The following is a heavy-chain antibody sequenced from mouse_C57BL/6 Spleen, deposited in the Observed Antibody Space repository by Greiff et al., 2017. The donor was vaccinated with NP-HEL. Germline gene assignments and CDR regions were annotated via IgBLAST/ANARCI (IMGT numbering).Heavy chain of an antibody. Sequence: EVKVVESGGGLVKPGGSLKLSCAASGFTFSSYTMSWVRQTPEKRLEWVATISGGGGNTYYPDSVKGRFTISRDNAKNTLYLQMSSLRSEDTALYYCARQGVTTGNWYFDVWGTGTTVTVSS. CDR1: GFTFSSYT. CDR2: ISGGGGNT. CDR3: ARQGVTTGNWYFDV. V-gene: IGHV5-9*01. J-gene: IGHJ1*03. D-gene: IGHD2-2*01.